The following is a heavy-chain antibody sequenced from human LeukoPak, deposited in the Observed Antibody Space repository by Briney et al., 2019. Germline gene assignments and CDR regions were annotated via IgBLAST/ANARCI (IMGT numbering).Heavy chain of an antibody. D-gene: IGHD3-22*01. J-gene: IGHJ4*02. V-gene: IGHV3-48*01. CDR2: ISSSSSTI. CDR3: ARVMYYYDSSGKGDY. CDR1: GFTFSSYS. Sequence: GXXLRLSCAASGFTFSSYSMNWVRQAPGKGLEWVSYISSSSSTIYYADSVKGRFTISRDNAKNSLYMKMNSLRAEDTAVYYCARVMYYYDSSGKGDYWGQGTLVTVSS.